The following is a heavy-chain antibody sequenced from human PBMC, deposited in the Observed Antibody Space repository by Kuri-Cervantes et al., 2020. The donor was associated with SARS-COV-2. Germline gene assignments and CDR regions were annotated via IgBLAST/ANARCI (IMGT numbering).Heavy chain of an antibody. J-gene: IGHJ4*02. V-gene: IGHV4-59*01. CDR3: AKSRWQQLSWLDY. CDR2: IYYDGST. Sequence: SETLSLTCTVSGGSISSYYWSWIRQPPGKGLEWIGHIYYDGSTNYKTSLKGRVTISLDTSKNQFSLKVDSVTAADTAVYYCAKSRWQQLSWLDYWGQGTLVTVSS. D-gene: IGHD6-13*01. CDR1: GGSISSYY.